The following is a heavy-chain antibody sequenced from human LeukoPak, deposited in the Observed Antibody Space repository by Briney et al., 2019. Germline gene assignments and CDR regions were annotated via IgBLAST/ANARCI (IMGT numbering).Heavy chain of an antibody. D-gene: IGHD5-12*01. CDR3: ARGGGGYVGFDY. CDR2: IKQDGSEK. Sequence: GGSLRLSCAASEFTFSSYWMSWVRQAPGKGLEWVANIKQDGSEKYYVDSVKGRFTISRDNAKNSLYLQMNSLRAEDTAVYHCARGGGGYVGFDYWGQGTLVTVSS. CDR1: EFTFSSYW. J-gene: IGHJ4*02. V-gene: IGHV3-7*03.